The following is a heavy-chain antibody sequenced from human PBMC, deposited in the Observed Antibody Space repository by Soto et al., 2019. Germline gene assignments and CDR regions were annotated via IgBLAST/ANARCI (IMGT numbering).Heavy chain of an antibody. Sequence: GGSPRLSCAASGFTFSTYWMGWVRQAPGKGLEWVANIKQDGSEKYYVDSVKGRFTISRDSAKNSLYLQMNSLRVEDTALYYCARAMEFYSNWYDYWGQGTLVTVSS. D-gene: IGHD1-1*01. CDR2: IKQDGSEK. V-gene: IGHV3-7*01. CDR1: GFTFSTYW. CDR3: ARAMEFYSNWYDY. J-gene: IGHJ5*01.